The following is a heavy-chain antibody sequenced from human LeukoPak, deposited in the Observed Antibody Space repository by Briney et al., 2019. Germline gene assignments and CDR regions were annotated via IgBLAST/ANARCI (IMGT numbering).Heavy chain of an antibody. Sequence: ASVKDSCKASGYTFTGYYMHWVRQAPGQGLEWMGWINPNSGGTNYAQNFQGRVTMTRDTSISTAYMELSRLTSDGTAVYYCAREGYSYGFWYFDYWGQGNLVTVSS. CDR3: AREGYSYGFWYFDY. CDR2: INPNSGGT. J-gene: IGHJ4*02. D-gene: IGHD5-18*01. V-gene: IGHV1-2*02. CDR1: GYTFTGYY.